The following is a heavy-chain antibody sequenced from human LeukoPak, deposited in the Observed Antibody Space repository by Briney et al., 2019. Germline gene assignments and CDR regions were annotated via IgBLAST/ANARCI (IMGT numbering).Heavy chain of an antibody. V-gene: IGHV3-74*01. Sequence: GGSLRLSCAASGFTFSSYWMHWVRQAPGKGLVWVSTINGDGTETTYADSVKGRFTISRDNAKHTLYLQMDSLRAEDTALYYCARGLSSGWYEIDVWGQGTMLTVSS. J-gene: IGHJ3*01. CDR3: ARGLSSGWYEIDV. D-gene: IGHD6-19*01. CDR1: GFTFSSYW. CDR2: INGDGTET.